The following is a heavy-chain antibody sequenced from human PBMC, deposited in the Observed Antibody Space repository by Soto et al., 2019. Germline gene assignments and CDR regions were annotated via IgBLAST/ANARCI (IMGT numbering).Heavy chain of an antibody. V-gene: IGHV4-31*03. J-gene: IGHJ4*02. CDR3: ARGSVYCSSTSCPVDY. CDR2: IYYSGST. D-gene: IGHD2-2*01. Sequence: NPSETLSLTCTVSGGSISSGGYYWSWIRQHPGKGLEWIGYIYYSGSTYYNPSLKSRVTISVDTSKNQFSLKLSSVTAADTAVYYCARGSVYCSSTSCPVDYWGQGTLVTVSS. CDR1: GGSISSGGYY.